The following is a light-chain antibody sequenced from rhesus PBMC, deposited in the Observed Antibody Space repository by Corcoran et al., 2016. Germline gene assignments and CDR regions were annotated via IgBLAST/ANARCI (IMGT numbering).Light chain of an antibody. CDR2: AAS. V-gene: IGKV1-28*01. Sequence: DIQMTQSPSSLSASVGDTVTITCRASQGISSYLNWFQQKPGKAPKLLIYAASSLESGVPSRFSGSGSVTEITLTISSLQPEDFAAYYCLQHNSYPFTFGPGTKLDIK. J-gene: IGKJ3*01. CDR1: QGISSY. CDR3: LQHNSYPFT.